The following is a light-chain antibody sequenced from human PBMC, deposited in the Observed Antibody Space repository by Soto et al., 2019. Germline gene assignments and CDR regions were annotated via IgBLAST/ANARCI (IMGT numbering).Light chain of an antibody. Sequence: EIVLTQSPGTLSLPPGERATLSCRASQSVSSNLAWYQQKSGQPPRLLIYDASNRATGIPARFSGSGSGTDFTLTISSLEPEDFAVYYCQHYNSYSEAFGQGT. V-gene: IGKV3-11*01. CDR3: QHYNSYSEA. J-gene: IGKJ1*01. CDR2: DAS. CDR1: QSVSSN.